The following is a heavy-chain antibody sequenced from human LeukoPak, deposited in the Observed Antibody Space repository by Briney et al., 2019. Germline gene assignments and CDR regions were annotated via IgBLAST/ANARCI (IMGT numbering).Heavy chain of an antibody. D-gene: IGHD3-9*01. V-gene: IGHV4-61*02. CDR2: IYTSGSS. Sequence: PSQTLSLTCTVSGGSIRSGSYYWSWIRQPAGKRLEWIGRIYTSGSSNYNPSLKSRVTISIDTSKNQFSLKLSSVTAADTAVYYCAKSGGYDILTDYFHDYYYYIDVWGKGTSVTVSS. CDR1: GGSIRSGSYY. CDR3: AKSGGYDILTDYFHDYYYYIDV. J-gene: IGHJ6*03.